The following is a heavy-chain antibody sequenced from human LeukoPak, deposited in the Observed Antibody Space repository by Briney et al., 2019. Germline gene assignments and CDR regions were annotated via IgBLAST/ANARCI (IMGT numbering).Heavy chain of an antibody. CDR3: APVEMATTGFFGY. V-gene: IGHV4-39*07. CDR1: GGSISSSSYY. D-gene: IGHD5-24*01. CDR2: IYYSGST. Sequence: KTSETLSLTCTVSGGSISSSSYYWGWIRQPPGKGLEWIGSIYYSGSTYYNPSLKSRVTISVDTSKNQFSLKLSSVTAADTAVYYCAPVEMATTGFFGYWGQGTLVTVSS. J-gene: IGHJ4*02.